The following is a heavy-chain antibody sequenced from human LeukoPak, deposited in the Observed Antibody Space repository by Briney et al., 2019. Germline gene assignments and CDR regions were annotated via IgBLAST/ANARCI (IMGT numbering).Heavy chain of an antibody. J-gene: IGHJ6*02. V-gene: IGHV1-69*04. CDR1: GGTFSSWA. D-gene: IGHD2/OR15-2a*01. CDR3: ARDAKYDGGYYYGMDV. Sequence: SVKVSCKASGGTFSSWAISWVRQAPGQGLEWMGRIIPILGIANYAQKFQGRVTITADKSTITAYMELSSLRSEDTAVYYCARDAKYDGGYYYGMDVWGQGTTVTVSS. CDR2: IIPILGIA.